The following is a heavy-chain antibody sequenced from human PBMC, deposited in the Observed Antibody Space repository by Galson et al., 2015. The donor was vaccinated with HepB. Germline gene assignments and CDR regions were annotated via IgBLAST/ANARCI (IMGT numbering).Heavy chain of an antibody. J-gene: IGHJ4*02. V-gene: IGHV3-15*01. CDR2: IKSKTDGGTT. D-gene: IGHD4-17*01. CDR3: TTLPDYGDYFNDY. Sequence: SLRLSCAASGFTFSNAWMSWVRQAPGKGLEWVGRIKSKTDGGTTGYAAPVKGRFTISRDDSKNTLYLQMNSLKTEDTAVYYCTTLPDYGDYFNDYWGQGTLVTVSS. CDR1: GFTFSNAW.